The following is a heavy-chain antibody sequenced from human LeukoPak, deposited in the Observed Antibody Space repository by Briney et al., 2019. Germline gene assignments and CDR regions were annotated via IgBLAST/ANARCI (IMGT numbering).Heavy chain of an antibody. Sequence: GGSLRLSCAASGFTVSSNHMNWVRQAPGKGLEWVSYISSSSSTIYYADSVKGRFTISRDNAKNSLYLQMNSLRAEDTAVYYCARVGRNHSSGWYRPHSDYWGQGTLVTVSS. V-gene: IGHV3-48*04. D-gene: IGHD6-19*01. CDR2: ISSSSSTI. CDR1: GFTVSSNH. J-gene: IGHJ4*02. CDR3: ARVGRNHSSGWYRPHSDY.